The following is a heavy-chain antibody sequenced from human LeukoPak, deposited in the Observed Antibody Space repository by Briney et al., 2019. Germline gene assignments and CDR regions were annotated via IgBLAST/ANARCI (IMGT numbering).Heavy chain of an antibody. CDR3: ARSPKASYYYGMDV. V-gene: IGHV3-7*01. Sequence: GGSLRLSCAASGFTFSSYWMSWVRQAPGKGLEWVANIKQDGNEKYYVDSVKGRFTISRDNAKNSLYLQMNSLRAEDTAVYYCARSPKASYYYGMDVWGQGTTVTVSS. CDR2: IKQDGNEK. J-gene: IGHJ6*02. CDR1: GFTFSSYW.